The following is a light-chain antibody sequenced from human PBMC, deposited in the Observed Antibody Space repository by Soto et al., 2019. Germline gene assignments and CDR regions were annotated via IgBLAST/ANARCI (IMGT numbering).Light chain of an antibody. Sequence: IRMTQSPSSLSASVGDRVTITCRASQGIRNDLAWYQQKPGKAPKLLIYAASTLQSGVPSRFSGSGSGTDFTLTISSLQPEDFATYHCLQDHNSLTFGPGTKVDIK. V-gene: IGKV1-6*01. J-gene: IGKJ3*01. CDR3: LQDHNSLT. CDR1: QGIRND. CDR2: AAS.